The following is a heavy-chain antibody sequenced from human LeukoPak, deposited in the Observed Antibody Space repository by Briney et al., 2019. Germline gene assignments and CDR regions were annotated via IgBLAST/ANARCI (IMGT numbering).Heavy chain of an antibody. CDR3: ARARGRIAVAGIDY. V-gene: IGHV1-18*01. D-gene: IGHD6-19*01. J-gene: IGHJ4*02. CDR2: ISAYNGNT. CDR1: GYTFTNYG. Sequence: ASVKVSCKASGYTFTNYGVTWVRQAPGQGLEWMGWISAYNGNTNYAQKLQGRVTMTTDTSTSTAYMELRSLRSDDTAVYYCARARGRIAVAGIDYWGQGTLVTVSS.